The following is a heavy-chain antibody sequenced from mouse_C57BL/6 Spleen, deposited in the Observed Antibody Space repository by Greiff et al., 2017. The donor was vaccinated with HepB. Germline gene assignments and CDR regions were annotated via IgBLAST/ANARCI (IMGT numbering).Heavy chain of an antibody. CDR2: INPSNGGT. D-gene: IGHD2-2*01. CDR3: ARERAYGYGGGRYFDV. J-gene: IGHJ1*03. CDR1: GYTFTSYW. Sequence: QVQLQQPGTELVKPGASVKLSCKASGYTFTSYWMHWVKQRPGPGLEWIGNINPSNGGTNYNEKFKGKATLTGDKSSSTAYMQLSSLTSEDSAVYYCARERAYGYGGGRYFDVWGTGTTVTVSS. V-gene: IGHV1-53*01.